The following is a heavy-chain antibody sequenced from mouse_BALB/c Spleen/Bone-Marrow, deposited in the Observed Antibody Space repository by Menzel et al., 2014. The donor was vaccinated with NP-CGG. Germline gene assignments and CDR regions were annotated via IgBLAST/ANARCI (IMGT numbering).Heavy chain of an antibody. CDR1: GYAFTNYW. CDR2: INPGSGGS. J-gene: IGHJ4*01. V-gene: IGHV1-54*01. Sequence: QVQLQQSGAELVRPGTSVKVSCKASGYAFTNYWLEWVKQRPGQGLEGIGVINPGSGGSNYNEKFKGKATLTADKSSSTAYMQLSSLTSDDSAVYFCVREMTRYAMDYWGQGTSVTVSS. CDR3: VREMTRYAMDY.